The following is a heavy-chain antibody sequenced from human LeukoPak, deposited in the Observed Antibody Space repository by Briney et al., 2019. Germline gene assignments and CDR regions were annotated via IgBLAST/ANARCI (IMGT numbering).Heavy chain of an antibody. CDR3: ARHSPQVSHLYYYYYMDV. CDR1: GYSFTSYW. V-gene: IGHV5-51*01. CDR2: IYPGDSDT. J-gene: IGHJ6*03. Sequence: GESLKISCKGSGYSFTSYWIGWVRQMPGKGLEWMGIIYPGDSDTRYSPSFQGQVTISADKSISTAYLQWSSLKASDTAMYYCARHSPQVSHLYYYYYMDVWGKGTTVTVSS.